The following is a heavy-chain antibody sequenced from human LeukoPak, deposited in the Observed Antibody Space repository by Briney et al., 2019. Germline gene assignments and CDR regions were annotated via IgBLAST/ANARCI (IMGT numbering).Heavy chain of an antibody. V-gene: IGHV3-73*01. CDR2: IRSKADSYTT. CDR1: GFTFSGSA. J-gene: IGHJ4*02. D-gene: IGHD6-13*01. CDR3: RAAADLNDY. Sequence: GGSLKLSCAASGFTFSGSAMHWVRQASGKGLEWLGRIRSKADSYTTAYAVSVKGRFIVSRDDSKNTAYLQMNSLKTEDTAVYYCRAAADLNDYWGQGTLVTVSS.